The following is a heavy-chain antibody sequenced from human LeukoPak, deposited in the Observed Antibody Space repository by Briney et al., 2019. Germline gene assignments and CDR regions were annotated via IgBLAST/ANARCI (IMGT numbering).Heavy chain of an antibody. J-gene: IGHJ5*02. Sequence: ASVKVSCKASGYTFTGYYMHWVRQVPGQGLEWMGWINPKSGGTIYAQKFQGRVTMTRDTSISTVYMELSRLGSDDTAVYYCARESTVRFLEWLPKSNSFDPWGQGSLVTVS. D-gene: IGHD3-3*01. V-gene: IGHV1-2*02. CDR3: ARESTVRFLEWLPKSNSFDP. CDR1: GYTFTGYY. CDR2: INPKSGGT.